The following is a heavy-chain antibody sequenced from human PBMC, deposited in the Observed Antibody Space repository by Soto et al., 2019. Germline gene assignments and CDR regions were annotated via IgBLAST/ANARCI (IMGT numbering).Heavy chain of an antibody. CDR3: ARVGGWGTQFGP. V-gene: IGHV3-23*01. Sequence: PGGSLRLSCADSGFTFSSYSMSWVRQAPGKGPEWVSTISGSGGSVSYADSVKGRFTISRDSSKNTLYLQMNSLRAEDTAIYYCARVGGWGTQFGPWGQGTLVTVSS. CDR2: ISGSGGSV. D-gene: IGHD3-16*01. J-gene: IGHJ5*02. CDR1: GFTFSSYS.